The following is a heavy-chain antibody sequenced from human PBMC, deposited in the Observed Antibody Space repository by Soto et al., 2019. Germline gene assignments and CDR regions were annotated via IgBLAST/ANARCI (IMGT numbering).Heavy chain of an antibody. CDR3: AIDKEGYSSLWYRIYYYFDY. J-gene: IGHJ4*02. D-gene: IGHD6-13*01. CDR2: ISYDGGNK. Sequence: GGSLRLSCAASGFTFSSFPMHWVRQVPGKGLEWVAVISYDGGNKYYADSVKGRFTISRDNSTNTLYLQMNSLRAEDTAVYFCAIDKEGYSSLWYRIYYYFDYWGPGILVTVSS. V-gene: IGHV3-30-3*01. CDR1: GFTFSSFP.